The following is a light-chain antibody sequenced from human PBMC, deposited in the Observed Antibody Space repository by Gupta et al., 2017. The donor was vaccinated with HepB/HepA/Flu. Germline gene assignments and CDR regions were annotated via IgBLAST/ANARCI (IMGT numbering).Light chain of an antibody. V-gene: IGLV2-23*02. Sequence: SALTQPVSVSGPPGQPITISRTGSSSDIGTYDFVSWFQQHPGKAPKLMIYEVTKRPSGVSNRFSGSKSGNTASLTISGLQAEDEAGYHCCSYAGSETLVFGGGTKLTVL. CDR2: EVT. J-gene: IGLJ3*02. CDR3: CSYAGSETLV. CDR1: SSDIGTYDF.